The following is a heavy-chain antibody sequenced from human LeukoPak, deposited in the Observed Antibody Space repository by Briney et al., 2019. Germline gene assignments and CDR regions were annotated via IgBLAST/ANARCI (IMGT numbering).Heavy chain of an antibody. V-gene: IGHV4-59*01. CDR3: ARGKLWSNSILDY. CDR1: GGSISSYY. D-gene: IGHD5-18*01. Sequence: SETLSLTCTVSGGSISSYYWSWIRQPPGKGLEWIGYIYYSGSTNYNPSLKSRVTISVDTSKNQFSLKLSSVTAADTAVYYCARGKLWSNSILDYWGQGTLVTVSS. J-gene: IGHJ4*02. CDR2: IYYSGST.